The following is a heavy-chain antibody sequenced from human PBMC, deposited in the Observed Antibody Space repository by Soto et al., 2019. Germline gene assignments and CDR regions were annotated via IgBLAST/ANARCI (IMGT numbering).Heavy chain of an antibody. D-gene: IGHD3-22*01. J-gene: IGHJ4*02. CDR1: GYTFITYG. V-gene: IGHV1-18*01. CDR3: ARGPTDYYDNSANYFLDY. Sequence: QVQLVQSGAEVNKPGASVKVSCKASGYTFITYGVSWVRQAPGQGLDWLGGISTYNGNTRYAERLQGRVTMTTETTTNTAYMELRNLRSDDTAVYYCARGPTDYYDNSANYFLDYWGQGTLVTVSS. CDR2: ISTYNGNT.